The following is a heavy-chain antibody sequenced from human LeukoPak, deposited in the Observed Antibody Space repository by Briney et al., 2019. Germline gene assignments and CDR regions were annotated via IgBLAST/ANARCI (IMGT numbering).Heavy chain of an antibody. V-gene: IGHV3-23*01. J-gene: IGHJ4*02. CDR3: AKCPLFYDSRGYEY. D-gene: IGHD3-22*01. CDR1: GFSFSSHA. CDR2: ISGNGDST. Sequence: PGGSLRLSYTASGFSFSSHAMSWVRQAPGKGLEWVSSISGNGDSTYYADSVKGRFTISRDKSKNTLYLQMNSLRAEDTAIYYCAKCPLFYDSRGYEYWGQGTLVTVSS.